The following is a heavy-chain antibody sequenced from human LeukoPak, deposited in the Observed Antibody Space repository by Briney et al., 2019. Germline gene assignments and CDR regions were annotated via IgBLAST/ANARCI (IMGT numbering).Heavy chain of an antibody. CDR3: ARAEHSVTMGYWFDP. Sequence: PSETLSLTCTVSGGSIRSYYWSWIRQPAGKGPEWIGRIYTSGSTKYNPSLKSRVTMSVDTSKNQFSLKLSSVTAADTAVYYCARAEHSVTMGYWFDPWGQGTLVTVSS. V-gene: IGHV4-4*07. J-gene: IGHJ5*02. D-gene: IGHD4-11*01. CDR2: IYTSGST. CDR1: GGSIRSYY.